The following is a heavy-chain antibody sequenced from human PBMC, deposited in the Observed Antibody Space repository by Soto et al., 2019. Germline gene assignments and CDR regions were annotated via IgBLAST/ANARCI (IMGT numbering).Heavy chain of an antibody. CDR2: IYYSVNT. D-gene: IGHD2-21*02. CDR3: ARGPCGGDCHPPDF. CDR1: GGSINGGDYY. J-gene: IGHJ4*02. V-gene: IGHV4-30-4*01. Sequence: QVQLQESGPGLVKPSQTLSLTCTVSGGSINGGDYYWSWIRQPPGKGLEWIGYIYYSVNTYYNPSLKSRVTRSRDTSKNHFSLKLTSVTAADTAVYYCARGPCGGDCHPPDFWGQGTLVTVSS.